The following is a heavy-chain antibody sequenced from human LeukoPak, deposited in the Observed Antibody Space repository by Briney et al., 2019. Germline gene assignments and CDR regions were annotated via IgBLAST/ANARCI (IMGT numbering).Heavy chain of an antibody. D-gene: IGHD5-12*01. V-gene: IGHV3-7*01. Sequence: GGSLRLSCVASGFTFSSYWMGWVRQAPGKGLEWVANIKQDESEKYYVDSVKGRFTISRDNAKNSLYLQMNSLGAEDTAVYYCVRVANGATFDYWGRGTLVTVSS. CDR1: GFTFSSYW. CDR2: IKQDESEK. CDR3: VRVANGATFDY. J-gene: IGHJ4*02.